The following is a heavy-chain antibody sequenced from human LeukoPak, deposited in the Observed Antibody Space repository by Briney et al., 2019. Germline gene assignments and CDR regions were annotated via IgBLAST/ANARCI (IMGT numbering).Heavy chain of an antibody. Sequence: SETLSLTCTVSGGSVSSYYWSWIRQPAGKGLEWIGRIYTSGSTNYNPSLKSRVTMSVDTSKNQFSLKLSSVTAADTAVYYCARDGPRSGYDLGHFDNLGQGTLVTASS. D-gene: IGHD5-12*01. CDR2: IYTSGST. J-gene: IGHJ4*02. CDR3: ARDGPRSGYDLGHFDN. V-gene: IGHV4-4*07. CDR1: GGSVSSYY.